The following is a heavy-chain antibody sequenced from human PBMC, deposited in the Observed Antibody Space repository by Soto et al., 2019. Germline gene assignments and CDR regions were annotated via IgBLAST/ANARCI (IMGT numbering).Heavy chain of an antibody. CDR2: IYPSDSDT. CDR1: GYSLTSYW. CDR3: ARSDTAMEIFDY. D-gene: IGHD5-18*01. J-gene: IGHJ4*02. Sequence: GESLKISCKGSGYSLTSYWIGWGRPMPRKGLEWMGIIYPSDSDTRYSPSFQGQVTISADKSISTAYLQWSSLKASDTAMYYCARSDTAMEIFDYWGQGTLVTVPQ. V-gene: IGHV5-51*01.